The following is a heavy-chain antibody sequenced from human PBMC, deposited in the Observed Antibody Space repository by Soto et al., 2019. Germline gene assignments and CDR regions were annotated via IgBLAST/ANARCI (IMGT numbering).Heavy chain of an antibody. J-gene: IGHJ6*02. D-gene: IGHD1-26*01. CDR2: ISYDGSNK. Sequence: PGGSLRLSCAASGFTFSSYAMHWVHQAPGKGLEWVAVISYDGSNKYYADSVKGRFTISRDNSKNTLYLQMNSLRAEDTAVYYCARDGSQWELSPGAEYYYGMDVWGQGTTVTVSS. CDR1: GFTFSSYA. CDR3: ARDGSQWELSPGAEYYYGMDV. V-gene: IGHV3-30-3*01.